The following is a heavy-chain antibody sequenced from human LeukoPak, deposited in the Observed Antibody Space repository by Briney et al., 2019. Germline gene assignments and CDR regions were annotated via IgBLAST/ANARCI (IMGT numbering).Heavy chain of an antibody. CDR1: GFTFSSYA. V-gene: IGHV3-64*01. Sequence: GSLSLSCAASGFTFSSYAMHWVRQAPGKGLEYVSAISSNGGSTYYANSVKGRFTISRDNSKNTLYLQMGSLRAEDMAVYYCARGGYCSSTSCYLDYWGQGTLVTVSS. D-gene: IGHD2-2*01. J-gene: IGHJ4*02. CDR2: ISSNGGST. CDR3: ARGGYCSSTSCYLDY.